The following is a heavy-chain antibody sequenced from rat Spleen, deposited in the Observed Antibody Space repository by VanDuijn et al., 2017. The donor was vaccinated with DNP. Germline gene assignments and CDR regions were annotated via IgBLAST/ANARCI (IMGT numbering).Heavy chain of an antibody. CDR3: ARWETGAAFAY. CDR1: GFTFSDYY. V-gene: IGHV5-7*01. CDR2: INPDGGST. D-gene: IGHD4-1*01. Sequence: EVQLVESGGGLVQPGRSLRLSCVASGFTFSDYYMAWVRQAPKKGLELVAAINPDGGSTYYRDSVKGRFTVSRENAQSTLYLQMDSLRSEETATYYCARWETGAAFAYWGLGTLVTVSS. J-gene: IGHJ3*01.